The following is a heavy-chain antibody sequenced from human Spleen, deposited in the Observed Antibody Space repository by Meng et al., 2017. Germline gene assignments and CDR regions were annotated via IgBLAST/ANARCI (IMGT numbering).Heavy chain of an antibody. CDR3: ARNIIAAGWFRLIAFDI. J-gene: IGHJ3*02. CDR2: IYHSGST. CDR1: GYSISSGYY. D-gene: IGHD6-13*01. V-gene: IGHV4-38-2*01. Sequence: GSLRLSCAVSGYSISSGYYWGWIRQPPGKGLEWIGSIYHSGSTYYNPSLKSRVTISVDTSKNQFSLKLSSVTAADTAVYYCARNIIAAGWFRLIAFDIWGQGTMVTVSS.